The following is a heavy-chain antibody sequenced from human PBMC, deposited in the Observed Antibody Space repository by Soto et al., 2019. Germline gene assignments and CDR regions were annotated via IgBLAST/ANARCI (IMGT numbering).Heavy chain of an antibody. CDR1: GFTFSSYS. Sequence: GGSLRLSCAASGFTFSSYSMNWVRQAPGKGLEWVSSISSSSSYIYYADSVKGRFTISRDNAKNSLYLQMNSLRAEDTAVYYCARDTLSSSWNHYYYGMDVWGQGTTVTVSS. CDR2: ISSSSSYI. D-gene: IGHD6-13*01. V-gene: IGHV3-21*01. CDR3: ARDTLSSSWNHYYYGMDV. J-gene: IGHJ6*02.